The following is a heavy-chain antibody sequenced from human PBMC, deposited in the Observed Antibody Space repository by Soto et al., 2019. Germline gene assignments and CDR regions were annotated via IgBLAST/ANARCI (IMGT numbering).Heavy chain of an antibody. CDR1: GFPFSSYA. CDR3: AKGSSGCDH. V-gene: IGHV3-23*01. J-gene: IGHJ4*02. Sequence: AGSLRLSCASSGFPFSSYAIIWVRQAPGKGLDWVSAISGRGDSTYYADSVKGRFTNSRDNSKNTLYLQMNSLRAEDTAVYYCAKGSSGCDHWGQGTLVTVSS. D-gene: IGHD6-19*01. CDR2: ISGRGDST.